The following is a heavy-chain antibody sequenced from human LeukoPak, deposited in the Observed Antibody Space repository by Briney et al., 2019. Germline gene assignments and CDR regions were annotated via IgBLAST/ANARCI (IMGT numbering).Heavy chain of an antibody. Sequence: GGSLRLSCTASGFSFSSYEMNWVRQAPGKGLEWVSYISSSGSTIYYADSVKGRFTISRDNARNSLYLQMNSLRAEDTAVYYCAELGITMIGGVWGKGTTVTISS. CDR3: AELGITMIGGV. CDR2: ISSSGSTI. J-gene: IGHJ6*04. D-gene: IGHD3-10*02. V-gene: IGHV3-48*03. CDR1: GFSFSSYE.